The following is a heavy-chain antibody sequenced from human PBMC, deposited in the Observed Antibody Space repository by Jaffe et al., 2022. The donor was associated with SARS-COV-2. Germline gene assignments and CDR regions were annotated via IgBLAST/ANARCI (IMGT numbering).Heavy chain of an antibody. CDR3: ARRSGHWFDP. CDR1: GGSISSYS. J-gene: IGHJ5*02. D-gene: IGHD1-26*01. V-gene: IGHV4-59*01. Sequence: QVQLQESGPGLVKPSETLSLTCTVSGGSISSYSWNWIRQPPGKGLEWIGFIYYSGSTNYNPSLKSRVTISLDTSKSQFSLKLSSVTAADTAVYYCARRSGHWFDPWGQGTLVTVSS. CDR2: IYYSGST.